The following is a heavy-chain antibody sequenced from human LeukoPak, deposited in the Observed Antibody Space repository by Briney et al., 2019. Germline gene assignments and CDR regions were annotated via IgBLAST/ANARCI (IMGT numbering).Heavy chain of an antibody. D-gene: IGHD3-10*01. Sequence: ASVKVSCKASGGTFSSYAISWVRQAPGQGLEWMGRINPNSGGTNYAQKFQGRVTMTRNTSISTAYMELSSLRSEDTAVYYCASDRGVRGRDWGQGTLVTVSS. CDR3: ASDRGVRGRD. CDR1: GGTFSSYA. CDR2: INPNSGGT. V-gene: IGHV1-8*02. J-gene: IGHJ4*02.